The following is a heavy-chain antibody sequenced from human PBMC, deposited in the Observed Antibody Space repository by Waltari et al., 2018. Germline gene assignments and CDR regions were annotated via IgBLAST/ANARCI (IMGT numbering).Heavy chain of an antibody. CDR1: GDSVSNVNW. D-gene: IGHD6-19*01. CDR2: IHHSGGL. Sequence: QLQLQESGPGLVKPSETLSLTCAVSGDSVSNVNWWSWVRQGPGKGLEWIGEIHHSGGLNYNPSLLGRVTSALDTSKNQLSREVKSVTVLDSAVYYCARHIAVARTRGFDYWGQGVLVSVSS. J-gene: IGHJ4*02. V-gene: IGHV4-4*02. CDR3: ARHIAVARTRGFDY.